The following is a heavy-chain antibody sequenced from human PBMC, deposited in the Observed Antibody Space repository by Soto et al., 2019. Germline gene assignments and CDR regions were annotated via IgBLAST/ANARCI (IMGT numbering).Heavy chain of an antibody. CDR1: GGSISSSNW. V-gene: IGHV4-4*02. Sequence: PSETLSLTCAVSGGSISSSNWWSWVRQPPGKGLEWIGEIYHSGSTNYNPSLKSRVTISVDKSKNQFSLKLSSVTAADTAVYYCAIGAAAGREYYYYGMDVSGQGTTVTVSS. D-gene: IGHD6-13*01. CDR2: IYHSGST. CDR3: AIGAAAGREYYYYGMDV. J-gene: IGHJ6*02.